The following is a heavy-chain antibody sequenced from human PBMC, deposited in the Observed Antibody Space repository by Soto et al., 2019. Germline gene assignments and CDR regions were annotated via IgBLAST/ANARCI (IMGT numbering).Heavy chain of an antibody. CDR3: ARDSGSGWHHFDY. Sequence: GASVTVSCTASGYTFTGYYMHWVRQAPGQGLEWMGWINPNSGGTNYAQKFQGWVTMTRDTSISTAYMELSRLRSDDTAVYYCARDSGSGWHHFDYWGQGTLVTVSS. CDR1: GYTFTGYY. CDR2: INPNSGGT. J-gene: IGHJ4*02. D-gene: IGHD6-19*01. V-gene: IGHV1-2*04.